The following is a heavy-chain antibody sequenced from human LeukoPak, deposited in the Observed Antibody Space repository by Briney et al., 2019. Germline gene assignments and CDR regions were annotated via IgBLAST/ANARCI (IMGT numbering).Heavy chain of an antibody. J-gene: IGHJ6*02. CDR3: ARDLTGTPYYYGVDV. CDR2: ISYDGSNK. Sequence: GGSLRLSCAASGFTFSSYAMHWVRQAPGKGLEWVAVISYDGSNKYYADSVKGRFTISRDNSKNTLYLQMNSLRAEDTAVYYCARDLTGTPYYYGVDVWGQGTTVTVSS. V-gene: IGHV3-30*14. CDR1: GFTFSSYA. D-gene: IGHD1-20*01.